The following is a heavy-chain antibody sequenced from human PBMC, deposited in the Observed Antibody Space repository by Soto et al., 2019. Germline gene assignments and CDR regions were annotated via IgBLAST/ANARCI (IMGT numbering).Heavy chain of an antibody. CDR2: IYHSGST. V-gene: IGHV4-4*02. CDR1: GGSISSSNW. J-gene: IGHJ3*02. D-gene: IGHD3-22*01. CDR3: ARGVDYDSSGYTAFDI. Sequence: PSETLSLTCAVSGGSISSSNWWSWVRQPPGKGLEWIGEIYHSGSTNYNPSLKSRVTISVDKSKNQFSLKLSSVTAADTAVYYCARGVDYDSSGYTAFDIWGQGTMVTVSS.